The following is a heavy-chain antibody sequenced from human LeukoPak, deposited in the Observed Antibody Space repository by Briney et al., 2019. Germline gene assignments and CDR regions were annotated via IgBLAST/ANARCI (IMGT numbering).Heavy chain of an antibody. CDR3: ASGAPSYGSGSYSPPDY. D-gene: IGHD3-10*01. V-gene: IGHV4-4*02. J-gene: IGHJ4*02. CDR2: IYHSGST. Sequence: PSETLSLTCAVSGGSISSSNWWSWVRQPPGMGLEWIGEIYHSGSTNYNPSLKSRVTISVDKSKNQFSLKLSSVTAADTAVYYCASGAPSYGSGSYSPPDYWGQGTLVTVSS. CDR1: GGSISSSNW.